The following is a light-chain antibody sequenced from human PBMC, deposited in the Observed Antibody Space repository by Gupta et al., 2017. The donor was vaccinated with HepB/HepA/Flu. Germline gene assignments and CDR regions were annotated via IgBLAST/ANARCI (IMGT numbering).Light chain of an antibody. V-gene: IGLV2-18*02. CDR2: EVS. CDR3: SSYTSSSNVV. J-gene: IGLJ2*01. CDR1: SSDVGSYNR. Sequence: QSPLPQPPSVSGSPGQSVTISCTGTSSDVGSYNRVSWYQQSPGTAPKLMIYEVSKRPSGVPDRFSGSNSGNTASLTISGLQAEDEADYYCSSYTSSSNVVFGGGTKLTVL.